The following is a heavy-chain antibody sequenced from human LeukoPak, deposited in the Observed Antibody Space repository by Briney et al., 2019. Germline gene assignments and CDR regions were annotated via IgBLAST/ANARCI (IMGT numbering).Heavy chain of an antibody. Sequence: EGSLRLSCAASGFTFSNYDMHWVRQVTGKGLEWVSAFHTAGDTHYSGSVKGRFATSRENAKNSFYLQMNNLRAGDTALYYCARGSCSSSSCYERLNGLDVWGQGTPVTVSS. CDR2: FHTAGDT. J-gene: IGHJ6*02. V-gene: IGHV3-13*01. D-gene: IGHD2-2*01. CDR1: GFTFSNYD. CDR3: ARGSCSSSSCYERLNGLDV.